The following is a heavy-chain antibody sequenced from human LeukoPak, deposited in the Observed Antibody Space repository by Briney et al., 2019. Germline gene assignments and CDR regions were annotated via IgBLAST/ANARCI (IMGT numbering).Heavy chain of an antibody. Sequence: GGSLRLSCAASGFTFSSYAMSWVRQAPGKGLEWVSAISGSGGSTYYADSVKGRFTISRDNSKNTLYLQMNSLGVEDAAVYYCARGIHDNIFGGQGTQVTVSS. CDR3: ARGIHDNIF. D-gene: IGHD1-1*01. CDR2: ISGSGGST. V-gene: IGHV3-23*01. CDR1: GFTFSSYA. J-gene: IGHJ4*02.